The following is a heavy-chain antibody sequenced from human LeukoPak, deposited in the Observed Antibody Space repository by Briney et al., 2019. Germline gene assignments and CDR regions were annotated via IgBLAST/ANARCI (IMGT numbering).Heavy chain of an antibody. CDR3: ASDSYSSIGYF. V-gene: IGHV4-34*01. CDR2: ISPRGT. D-gene: IGHD6-25*01. Sequence: PSETLSLTCVMYGMSFTGYYWSWIRQSPGKGLQWLGEISPRGTKYNPSLKSRVTISLDTNKNQFSLILSSVTAADAAVYFCASDSYSSIGYFWSQGTLVTVPS. J-gene: IGHJ4*02. CDR1: GMSFTGYY.